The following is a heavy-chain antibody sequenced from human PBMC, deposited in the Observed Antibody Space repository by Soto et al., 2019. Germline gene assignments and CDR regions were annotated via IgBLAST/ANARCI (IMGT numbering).Heavy chain of an antibody. CDR3: TTDPAMIVVVITPLPAFDI. Sequence: EVQLVESGGGLVKPGGSLRLSCAASGFTFSNAWMSWVRQAPGKGLEWVGRIKSKTDGGTTDYAAPVKGRFTISRDDSKNTLYLQMNSLKTEDTAVYYCTTDPAMIVVVITPLPAFDIWGQGTMVTVSS. V-gene: IGHV3-15*01. D-gene: IGHD3-22*01. CDR1: GFTFSNAW. J-gene: IGHJ3*02. CDR2: IKSKTDGGTT.